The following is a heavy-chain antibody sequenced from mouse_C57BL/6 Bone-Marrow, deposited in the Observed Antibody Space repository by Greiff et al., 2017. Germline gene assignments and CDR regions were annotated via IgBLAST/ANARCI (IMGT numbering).Heavy chain of an antibody. D-gene: IGHD1-1*01. Sequence: EVQLVEPGGGLVQPGGSLKLSCAASGFTFSDYGMAWVRQAPRQGPEWVAFISNLAYSIYYADTVTGRYTISRETAENTLYLELSSLRSEYTAMYYGVRGGSYCYGGKPFAYWGQGTPVTVSA. CDR1: GFTFSDYG. J-gene: IGHJ3*01. CDR3: VRGGSYCYGGKPFAY. CDR2: ISNLAYSI. V-gene: IGHV5-15*01.